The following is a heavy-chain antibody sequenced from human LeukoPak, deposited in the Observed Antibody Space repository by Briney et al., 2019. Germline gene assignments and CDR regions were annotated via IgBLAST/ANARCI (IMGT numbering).Heavy chain of an antibody. CDR3: ARDRRWEPGDY. CDR2: IYYSGST. V-gene: IGHV4-59*12. D-gene: IGHD1-26*01. Sequence: SETLSLTCTVSGGSISSYYWTWIRQPPGRGLDWIGYIYYSGSTNYNPSLKSRVVISIDASKNEFSLKLSSVTAADTAIYYCARDRRWEPGDYWGQGTLVTVSS. J-gene: IGHJ4*02. CDR1: GGSISSYY.